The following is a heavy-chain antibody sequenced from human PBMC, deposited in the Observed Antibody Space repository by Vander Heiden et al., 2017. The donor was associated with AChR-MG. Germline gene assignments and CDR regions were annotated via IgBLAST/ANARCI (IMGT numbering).Heavy chain of an antibody. CDR1: GYTFTSYY. CDR2: INPSGGST. Sequence: QVQLVQSGAEVKKPGASVKVSCKASGYTFTSYYMHGVRQAPGQGLEWMGIINPSGGSTSYAQKFQGRVTMTRDTSTSTVYMELSSLRSEDTAVYYCALADYVWGSYRYFPQPLNWGQGTLVTVSS. V-gene: IGHV1-46*01. D-gene: IGHD3-16*02. J-gene: IGHJ4*02. CDR3: ALADYVWGSYRYFPQPLN.